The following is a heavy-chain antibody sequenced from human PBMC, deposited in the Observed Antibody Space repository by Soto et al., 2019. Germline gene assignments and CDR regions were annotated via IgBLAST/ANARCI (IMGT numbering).Heavy chain of an antibody. D-gene: IGHD7-27*01. CDR3: ARVELGGEIDY. V-gene: IGHV1-8*01. CDR1: GFTLTNYD. CDR2: MNPNNGNA. J-gene: IGHJ4*02. Sequence: VQLVQSGAEVRKPGASVKVSCKASGFTLTNYDINWVRQAAGQGLEWMGWMNPNNGNAGYAEKFQGRVTMTRDTSISTAYMDLSSLRSDDTAIYYCARVELGGEIDYWGQGTLVTVSS.